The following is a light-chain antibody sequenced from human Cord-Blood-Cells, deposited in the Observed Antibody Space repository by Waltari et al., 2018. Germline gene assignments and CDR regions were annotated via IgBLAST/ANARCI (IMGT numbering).Light chain of an antibody. V-gene: IGKV1-8*01. CDR1: QGISSY. CDR2: AAS. CDR3: QQYYSYPYS. Sequence: AIRMTQPPSSFSASTGDRVTITCRASQGISSYLAWYQQKPGKAPKLLIYAASTLQSGVPSSFSGSGSGTDFTLTISCLQSEDFATYYCQQYYSYPYSFGQGTKLEI. J-gene: IGKJ2*03.